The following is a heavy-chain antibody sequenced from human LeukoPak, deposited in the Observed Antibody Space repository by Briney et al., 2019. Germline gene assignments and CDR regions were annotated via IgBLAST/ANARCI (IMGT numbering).Heavy chain of an antibody. CDR1: GFTFSSYA. D-gene: IGHD6-19*01. CDR2: IVGDAGVT. CDR3: AKDTPLTAYTSGWSRNSFDY. J-gene: IGHJ4*02. Sequence: PGGSLRPSCATSGFTFSSYAMSWVRQAPGKGLEWVSTIVGDAGVTYYADPAKGRFTISRDNSKNTLFLQMSSLRAEDTAVYYCAKDTPLTAYTSGWSRNSFDYWGQGSLVTVSS. V-gene: IGHV3-23*01.